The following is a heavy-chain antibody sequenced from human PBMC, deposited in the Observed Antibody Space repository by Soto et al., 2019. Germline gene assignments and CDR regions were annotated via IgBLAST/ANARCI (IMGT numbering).Heavy chain of an antibody. V-gene: IGHV3-48*01. CDR2: IGGSGTTI. CDR1: GFTFRSHS. D-gene: IGHD6-6*01. Sequence: EVQLVESGGGLVQPGGSLRLSCAASGFTFRSHSMNWVRQAPGKGLEWLSYIGGSGTTIDYADSVKGRFTLSRDNAKNSVFLQMNSLRGEDTAVYYCARDPPYSTSAGYCDHWGQGTPVIVSS. J-gene: IGHJ4*02. CDR3: ARDPPYSTSAGYCDH.